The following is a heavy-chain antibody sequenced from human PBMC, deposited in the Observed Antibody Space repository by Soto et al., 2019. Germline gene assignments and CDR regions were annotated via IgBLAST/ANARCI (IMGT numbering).Heavy chain of an antibody. CDR3: TTRNPPYGDYPLDY. V-gene: IGHV4-39*03. CDR2: IYHTGET. CDR1: GGSISSSNYY. J-gene: IGHJ4*02. Sequence: SETLSLTCSVSGGSISSSNYYWAWIRQPPGKGLEWIGGIYHTGETYYNPSLTPRVTLSVDTSKNQFSLILNSVTAADTALYYCTTRNPPYGDYPLDYWGQGTLVTVSS. D-gene: IGHD4-17*01.